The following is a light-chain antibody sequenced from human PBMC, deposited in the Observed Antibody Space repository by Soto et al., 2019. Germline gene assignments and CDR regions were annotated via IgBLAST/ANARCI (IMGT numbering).Light chain of an antibody. CDR3: QQSFTTPWT. J-gene: IGKJ1*01. CDR1: QSISFY. CDR2: GAS. V-gene: IGKV1-39*01. Sequence: DIQMTQSPSSLSASVGDRITITCRASQSISFYLNWYQQKPGKAPKFLMYGASFLPSGVPSRFSGSRSGTEFTLTIHSLQPEDFATYYCQQSFTTPWTFGKGTKVAIK.